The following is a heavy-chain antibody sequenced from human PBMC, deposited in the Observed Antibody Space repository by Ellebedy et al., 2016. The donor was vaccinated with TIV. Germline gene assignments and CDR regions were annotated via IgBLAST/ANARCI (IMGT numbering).Heavy chain of an antibody. V-gene: IGHV4-34*01. CDR1: GGSFSGYY. D-gene: IGHD4-17*01. CDR2: FTRSGST. CDR3: ARLIDYGDSYWYFDL. Sequence: SETLSLXCAVYGGSFSGYYWSWIRQPPGKGLEWIGEFTRSGSTNYNPSLKSRFTISVDTSKNQFSLRLTSVTAADTAVYYCARLIDYGDSYWYFDLWGRGTLVTVSS. J-gene: IGHJ2*01.